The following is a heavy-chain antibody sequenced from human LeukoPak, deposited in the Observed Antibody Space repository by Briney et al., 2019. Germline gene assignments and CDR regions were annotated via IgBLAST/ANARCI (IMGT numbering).Heavy chain of an antibody. CDR3: ATGLRGDYFDY. V-gene: IGHV3-33*01. D-gene: IGHD3-10*01. J-gene: IGHJ4*02. Sequence: QPGRSLRLSCAASGFTFSSYGMHWVRQAPGKGLEWVAVIWYDGSNKYYADSVKGRFTISRDNSKNTLYLQMNSLRAEDTAVYYCATGLRGDYFDYWGQGTLVTVSS. CDR2: IWYDGSNK. CDR1: GFTFSSYG.